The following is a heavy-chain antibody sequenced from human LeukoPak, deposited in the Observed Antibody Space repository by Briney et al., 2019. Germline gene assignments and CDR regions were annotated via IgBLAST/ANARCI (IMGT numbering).Heavy chain of an antibody. Sequence: GGSLRLSCSASGFTFSSYSMNWVRQAPGKGLEWVSSISSSSSYIYYADSVKGRFTISRDNAKNSLYLQMNSLRAEDTAVYYCARGSLPSMPPAFWGQGTLVTVSS. V-gene: IGHV3-21*01. CDR3: ARGSLPSMPPAF. CDR1: GFTFSSYS. CDR2: ISSSSSYI. D-gene: IGHD2-2*01. J-gene: IGHJ4*01.